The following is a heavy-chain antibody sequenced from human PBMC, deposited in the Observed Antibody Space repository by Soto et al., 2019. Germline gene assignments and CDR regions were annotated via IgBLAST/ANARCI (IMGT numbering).Heavy chain of an antibody. V-gene: IGHV1-69*13. CDR3: ARGTGAYDSSGYHTDYHFDY. Sequence: SVKVSCKASGGTFSSYAISWVRQAPGQGLEWMGGIIPIFGTENYAQKFQGRVTISADESTSTAYMELSSLRSEDTAVYYCARGTGAYDSSGYHTDYHFDYWGQGTLVTVSS. D-gene: IGHD3-22*01. J-gene: IGHJ4*02. CDR1: GGTFSSYA. CDR2: IIPIFGTE.